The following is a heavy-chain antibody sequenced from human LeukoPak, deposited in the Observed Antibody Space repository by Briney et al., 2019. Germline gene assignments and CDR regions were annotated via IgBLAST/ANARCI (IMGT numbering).Heavy chain of an antibody. Sequence: GSLRLSCATSGFIFSRDWMTWVRQAPGKGLEWVANIKGDGSKKNLVDSVKGRFTISRDNAKNSLYLEMSSLRAEDTAVYYCARDSNPGDSSGYYDAFDIWGQGTKVTVSS. V-gene: IGHV3-7*03. CDR2: IKGDGSKK. CDR3: ARDSNPGDSSGYYDAFDI. J-gene: IGHJ3*02. CDR1: GFIFSRDW. D-gene: IGHD3-22*01.